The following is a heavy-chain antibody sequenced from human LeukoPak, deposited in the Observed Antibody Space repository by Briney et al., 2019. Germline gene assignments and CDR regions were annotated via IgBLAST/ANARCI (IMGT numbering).Heavy chain of an antibody. Sequence: PSETLSLTCGVSGGSISNTNWWTWVRQPPGKGLEWIGEVNLQGSTNYNPSLKSRDAISVDKSENHISLKPTSVTAADTAVYYCAREGGPYRPLDYSGQGTLVTVAS. CDR2: VNLQGST. J-gene: IGHJ4*02. CDR1: GGSISNTNW. V-gene: IGHV4-4*02. CDR3: AREGGPYRPLDY.